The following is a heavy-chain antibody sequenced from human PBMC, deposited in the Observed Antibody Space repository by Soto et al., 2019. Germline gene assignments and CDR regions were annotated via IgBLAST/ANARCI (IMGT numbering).Heavy chain of an antibody. CDR3: ARVTQGWSSSEYFQH. D-gene: IGHD6-6*01. V-gene: IGHV1-18*01. CDR2: ISPYNGNT. Sequence: GASVKVSCKASGYTFTNYYGVSWVRQAPGQGLEWMGWISPYNGNTNYAQNFQGRVTMTTDTSTSTAYMELRSLRSDDTAVYYCARVTQGWSSSEYFQHWGQGTLVTVSS. CDR1: GYTFTNYYG. J-gene: IGHJ1*01.